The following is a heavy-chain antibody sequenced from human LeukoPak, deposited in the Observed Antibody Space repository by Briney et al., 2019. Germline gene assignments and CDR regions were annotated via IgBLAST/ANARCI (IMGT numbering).Heavy chain of an antibody. CDR2: ISYDGSHK. D-gene: IGHD4-17*01. J-gene: IGHJ5*02. V-gene: IGHV3-30*18. Sequence: GGSLRLSCAASGITFRSYGMHWVRQAPGKGLEWVAVISYDGSHKYYADSVKGRFSISRDNSKNTLYLQMNSLRADDTAVYCCAKGARGDTVTSIVGLNWFGPWGQGTLVTVSS. CDR1: GITFRSYG. CDR3: AKGARGDTVTSIVGLNWFGP.